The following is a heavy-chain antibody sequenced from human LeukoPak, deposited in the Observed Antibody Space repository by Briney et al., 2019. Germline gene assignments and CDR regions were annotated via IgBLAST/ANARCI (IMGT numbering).Heavy chain of an antibody. V-gene: IGHV1-24*01. CDR2: FDPEGGET. Sequence: GASVKVSCKVSGYTLTELSMHWVRQAPGKGLEWMGGFDPEGGETIYAQKFQGRVTMTEDTSTDTAYMELSSLRSEDTAVYYCATIPGIAVAGVMDVWGKGTTVTVSS. D-gene: IGHD6-19*01. CDR1: GYTLTELS. CDR3: ATIPGIAVAGVMDV. J-gene: IGHJ6*04.